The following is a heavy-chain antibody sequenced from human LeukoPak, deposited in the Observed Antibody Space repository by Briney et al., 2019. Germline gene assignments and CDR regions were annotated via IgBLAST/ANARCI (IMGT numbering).Heavy chain of an antibody. D-gene: IGHD1-1*01. Sequence: GGSLRLSCAASGFTFSSYAMHWVRQAPGKGLEWVAVISYDGSNKYYADSVKGRFTISRDNSKNTLYLQMNSLRAEDTAVYYCASPRYNWNDALDYWGQGTLVTVSS. CDR1: GFTFSSYA. CDR2: ISYDGSNK. CDR3: ASPRYNWNDALDY. V-gene: IGHV3-30-3*01. J-gene: IGHJ4*02.